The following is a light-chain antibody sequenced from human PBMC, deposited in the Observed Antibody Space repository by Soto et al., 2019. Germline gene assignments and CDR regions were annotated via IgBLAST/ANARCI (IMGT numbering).Light chain of an antibody. V-gene: IGKV2-28*01. CDR3: MQSLQTPLT. J-gene: IGKJ5*01. CDR1: QSLLHSNGYNY. CDR2: LGS. Sequence: DIVMTQSPLFLPVTPGEPASISCRSSQSLLHSNGYNYLNWYLQKPGQSPQLLIYLGSTRASGVPDRFSGSGSGTDFTLKISRMEAEDVGVYDCMQSLQTPLTFGQGTRLEIK.